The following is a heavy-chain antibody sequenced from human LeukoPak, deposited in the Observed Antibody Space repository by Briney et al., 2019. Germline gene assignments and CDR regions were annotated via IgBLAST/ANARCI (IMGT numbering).Heavy chain of an antibody. CDR3: ARDRAAAGLNNWFDP. CDR1: GYTFTGYY. V-gene: IGHV1-69*13. D-gene: IGHD6-13*01. J-gene: IGHJ5*02. Sequence: SVKVSCKASGYTFTGYYLHWVRQAPGQGLEWMGGIVPIFGTADYAQKFQGRVTITADESTSTAYMELSSLRSEDTAVYYCARDRAAAGLNNWFDPWGQGTLVTVAS. CDR2: IVPIFGTA.